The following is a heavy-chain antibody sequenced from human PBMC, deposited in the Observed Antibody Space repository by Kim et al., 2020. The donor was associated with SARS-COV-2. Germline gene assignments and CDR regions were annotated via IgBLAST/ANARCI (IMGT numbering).Heavy chain of an antibody. Sequence: GGSLRLSCAASGFTVSSNYMSWVRQAPGKGLEWVSVIYSGGSTYYADSVKGRFTISRDNSKNTLYLQMNSLRAEDTAVYYCARDQATYYYDSSGYYNYYGMDVWGQGTTVTVSS. CDR1: GFTVSSNY. D-gene: IGHD3-22*01. J-gene: IGHJ6*02. CDR2: IYSGGST. V-gene: IGHV3-53*01. CDR3: ARDQATYYYDSSGYYNYYGMDV.